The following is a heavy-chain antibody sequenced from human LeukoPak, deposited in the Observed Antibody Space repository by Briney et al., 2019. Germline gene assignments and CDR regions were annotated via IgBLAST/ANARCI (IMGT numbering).Heavy chain of an antibody. J-gene: IGHJ4*02. CDR3: ARGTRTYYFDY. V-gene: IGHV3-30-3*01. D-gene: IGHD3/OR15-3a*01. CDR2: ISYDGSNK. CDR1: GFTFSSYA. Sequence: GRSLRLSCAASGFTFSSYAMHWVRQAPGKGLEWVAVISYDGSNKYYADSVKGRFTISRDNSKNTLYLQMNSLRAEDTAVYYCARGTRTYYFDYWGQGTLVTVSS.